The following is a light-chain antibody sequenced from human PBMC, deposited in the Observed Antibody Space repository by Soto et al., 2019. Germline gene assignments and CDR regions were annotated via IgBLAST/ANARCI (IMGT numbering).Light chain of an antibody. V-gene: IGLV2-11*01. J-gene: IGLJ1*01. CDR1: SSDVGGYDF. Sequence: QSLLTQPRSVSGSPGQSVTISCTGTSSDVGGYDFVSWFQHHPGKPPKLIMYDVSKRPSGVPDRFSGSKSGNTASLTISGLQAEDEADYYCCSYAGSYTFVFGTGTKVTVL. CDR2: DVS. CDR3: CSYAGSYTFV.